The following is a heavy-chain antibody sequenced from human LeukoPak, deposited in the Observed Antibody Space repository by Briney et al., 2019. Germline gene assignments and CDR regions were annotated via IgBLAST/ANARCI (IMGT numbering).Heavy chain of an antibody. CDR1: GGSFSGYY. D-gene: IGHD2-2*01. Sequence: SETLSLTCAVYGGSFSGYYWSWIRQPPGKGLEWTGEINHSGSTNYNPSLKSLVTISVDKSKNQFSLKLRSVTAADTAVYYCARGCIGSTSCNPAFDYWGQGTLVTVSS. J-gene: IGHJ4*02. V-gene: IGHV4-34*01. CDR2: INHSGST. CDR3: ARGCIGSTSCNPAFDY.